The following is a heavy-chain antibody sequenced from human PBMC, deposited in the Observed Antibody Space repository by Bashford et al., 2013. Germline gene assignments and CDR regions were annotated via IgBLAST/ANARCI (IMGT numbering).Heavy chain of an antibody. CDR2: ISSSGSTK. D-gene: IGHD5-18*01. Sequence: VRQAPGKGLEWVSYISSSGSTKYYADSVKGRFIISRDNAKNSLYLQMNSLRAEDTAVYYCARDGPLVEHLWDQWGQGTLVTVSS. V-gene: IGHV3-48*03. J-gene: IGHJ4*02. CDR3: ARDGPLVEHLWDQ.